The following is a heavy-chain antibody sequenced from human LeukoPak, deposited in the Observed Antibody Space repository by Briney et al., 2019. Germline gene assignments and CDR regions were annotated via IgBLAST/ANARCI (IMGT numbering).Heavy chain of an antibody. D-gene: IGHD5-18*01. CDR1: GYTFTGYY. V-gene: IGHV1-2*02. Sequence: ASVKVSCKASGYTFTGYYMHWVRQAPGQGLEWMGWINPNSGGTNYAQKFQGRVTMTRDMSTSTVYMELSSLRSEDTAVYYCARWAMVSNREIDYWGQGTLVTVSS. J-gene: IGHJ4*02. CDR2: INPNSGGT. CDR3: ARWAMVSNREIDY.